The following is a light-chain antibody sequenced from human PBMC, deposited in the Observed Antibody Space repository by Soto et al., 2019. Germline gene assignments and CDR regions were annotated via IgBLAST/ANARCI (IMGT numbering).Light chain of an antibody. Sequence: ALTQPRSVSGSPGQSVTISCTGTSSDVGGYNYVSWYQQRPGKAPKLMIYDVSRRPSGVPGRFSGSKSGNTASLTISGLQAEDEAEYFCCSHAASYTYVFGPGTKVTVL. V-gene: IGLV2-11*01. J-gene: IGLJ1*01. CDR2: DVS. CDR3: CSHAASYTYV. CDR1: SSDVGGYNY.